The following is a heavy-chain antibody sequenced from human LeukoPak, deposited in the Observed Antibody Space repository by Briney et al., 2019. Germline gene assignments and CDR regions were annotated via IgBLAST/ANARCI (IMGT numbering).Heavy chain of an antibody. D-gene: IGHD6-13*01. Sequence: GGSLRLSCAASGFTFSSYALSWVRQAPGKGLEWVSAISGSGGSTYYADSVKGRFTISRDNSKNTLYLQMNSLRAEDTAVYYASGPGIAAAGWGQGTLVTVSS. CDR1: GFTFSSYA. V-gene: IGHV3-23*01. CDR2: ISGSGGST. J-gene: IGHJ4*02. CDR3: SGPGIAAAG.